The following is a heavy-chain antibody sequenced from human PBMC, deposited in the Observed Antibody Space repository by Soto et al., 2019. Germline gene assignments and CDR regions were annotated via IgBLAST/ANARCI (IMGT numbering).Heavy chain of an antibody. CDR1: GYTFTGYY. V-gene: IGHV1-2*02. D-gene: IGHD1-20*01. Sequence: GASVKVSCKASGYTFTGYYMHWLRQAPGQGRDWMGWINPNSGGTNYAQKFQGRVTMTRDTSISTAYMELSRLRSDDTAVYYCARDWVVLVSRITGTGLDYYYGMDVWGQGTTVTVSS. J-gene: IGHJ6*02. CDR3: ARDWVVLVSRITGTGLDYYYGMDV. CDR2: INPNSGGT.